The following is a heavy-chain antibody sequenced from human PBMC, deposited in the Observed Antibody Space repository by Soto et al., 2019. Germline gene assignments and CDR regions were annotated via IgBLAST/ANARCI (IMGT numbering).Heavy chain of an antibody. CDR2: ISGSGGST. D-gene: IGHD2-2*01. Sequence: GGSLRLSCAASGFTFSSYAMSWVRQAPVKGLEWVSAISGSGGSTYYADSVKGRFTISRDNSKNTLYLQMNSLRAEDTAVYYCAKVDRDVVPAARRQAPRYYFDYRGPGTL. CDR1: GFTFSSYA. V-gene: IGHV3-23*01. J-gene: IGHJ4*02. CDR3: AKVDRDVVPAARRQAPRYYFDY.